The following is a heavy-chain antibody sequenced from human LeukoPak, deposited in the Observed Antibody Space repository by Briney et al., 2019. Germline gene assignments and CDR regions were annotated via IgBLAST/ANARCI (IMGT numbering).Heavy chain of an antibody. J-gene: IGHJ4*02. CDR3: ARHLGGSSGFRYFDD. V-gene: IGHV4-59*08. CDR2: MYYSGST. CDR1: GGSISSYY. Sequence: PSETLSLTCTVSGGSISSYYWSWIRQPPGKGLEWIGYMYYSGSTNYNPSLKSRVTILVDTSKNQFSLKLSSVTAADTAVYYCARHLGGSSGFRYFDDWGQGTLVTVSS. D-gene: IGHD3-10*01.